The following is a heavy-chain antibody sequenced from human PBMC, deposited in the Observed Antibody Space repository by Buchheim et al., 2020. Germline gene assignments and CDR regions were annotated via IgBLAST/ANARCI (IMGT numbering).Heavy chain of an antibody. V-gene: IGHV1-2*02. CDR3: ATSGYYYDSSGSNGLFDY. Sequence: QVQLVQSGAEVKKPGASVKVSCKASGYTFTGYYMHWVRQAPGQGLEWMGWINADSGGTNYVQKFQGRVTTTRDTSISTAYMELSRLRSDDTAVYYCATSGYYYDSSGSNGLFDYWGQGTL. J-gene: IGHJ4*02. CDR2: INADSGGT. CDR1: GYTFTGYY. D-gene: IGHD3-22*01.